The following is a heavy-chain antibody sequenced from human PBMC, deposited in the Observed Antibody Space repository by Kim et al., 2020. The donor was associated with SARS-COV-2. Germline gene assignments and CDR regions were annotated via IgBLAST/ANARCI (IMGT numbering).Heavy chain of an antibody. CDR3: ARASEIQLWLTPGHFDL. Sequence: SETLSLTCTVSGGSISSGGYYWSWIRQHPGKGLEWIGYIYYSGSTYYNPSLKSRVTISVDTSKNQFSLKLSSVTAADTAVYYCARASEIQLWLTPGHFDLWGHGTLVTVSS. J-gene: IGHJ2*01. D-gene: IGHD5-18*01. CDR1: GGSISSGGYY. V-gene: IGHV4-31*03. CDR2: IYYSGST.